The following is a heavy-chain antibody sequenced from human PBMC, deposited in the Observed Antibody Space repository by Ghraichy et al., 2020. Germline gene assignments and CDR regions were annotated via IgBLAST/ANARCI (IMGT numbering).Heavy chain of an antibody. V-gene: IGHV3-23*01. Sequence: GGSLRLSCAASGFTFSSYAMSWVRQAPGKGLEWVSAISGSGGSTYYADSVKGRFTISRDNSKNTLYLQMNSLRAEDTAVYYCAKDALLYYDFSAPGNWFDPWGQGTLVTVSS. CDR3: AKDALLYYDFSAPGNWFDP. D-gene: IGHD3-3*01. CDR1: GFTFSSYA. CDR2: ISGSGGST. J-gene: IGHJ5*02.